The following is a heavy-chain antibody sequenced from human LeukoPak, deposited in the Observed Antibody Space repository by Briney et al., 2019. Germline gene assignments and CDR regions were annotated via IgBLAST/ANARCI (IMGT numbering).Heavy chain of an antibody. CDR1: GDSVSSNNGA. CDR3: ARDVGTTGWHTFDY. J-gene: IGHJ4*02. Sequence: SQTLSLTCAISGDSVSSNNGAWNWIRQSPTRGLEWLGRTYYRSKWYNDYAESLISRITISPVTSKNQFSLQLYSVTPEDTAVYYCARDVGTTGWHTFDYWGQGTLVTVSS. CDR2: TYYRSKWYN. V-gene: IGHV6-1*01. D-gene: IGHD3-9*01.